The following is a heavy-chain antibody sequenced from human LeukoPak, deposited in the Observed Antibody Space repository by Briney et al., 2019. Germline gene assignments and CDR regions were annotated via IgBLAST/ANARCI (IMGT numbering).Heavy chain of an antibody. CDR1: GFTFSSYA. J-gene: IGHJ3*02. CDR3: ARDVSMIVPSDAFDI. CDR2: ISSSSSSYI. Sequence: GGSLRLSCAASGFTFSSYAMSWVRQAPGKGLEWVSSISSSSSSYIYYADSVKGRFTISRDNAKNSLYLQMNSLRAEDTAVYYRARDVSMIVPSDAFDIWGQGTMVTVSS. V-gene: IGHV3-21*01. D-gene: IGHD3-22*01.